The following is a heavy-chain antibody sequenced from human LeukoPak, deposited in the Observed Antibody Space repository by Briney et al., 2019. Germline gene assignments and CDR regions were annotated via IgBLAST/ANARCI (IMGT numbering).Heavy chain of an antibody. D-gene: IGHD2-21*02. CDR2: MKQDGSEK. CDR1: GFSLSRYW. V-gene: IGHV3-7*01. Sequence: GGSLRLSCAASGFSLSRYWMSWVRQAPGKGLEWVANMKQDGSEKKYVDSVKGRFTISRDNAKNSLYLQMNSLRAEDTAVYYCAREAGAYCGGDCFPKHYGMDVWGQGTTVTVSS. CDR3: AREAGAYCGGDCFPKHYGMDV. J-gene: IGHJ6*02.